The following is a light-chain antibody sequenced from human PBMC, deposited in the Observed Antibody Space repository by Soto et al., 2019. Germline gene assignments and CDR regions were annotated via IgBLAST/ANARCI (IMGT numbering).Light chain of an antibody. CDR2: GAS. CDR3: HQYGSSGT. Sequence: EIVLTQSPGTLSLSPGEGATLSCRASQSVSNNYLAWYQQKPGQAPRLLIYGASNRATGIPDRFSGSGSGTDFTLTSSRLEPEDFALYYCHQYGSSGTSGQATNVDSK. CDR1: QSVSNNY. V-gene: IGKV3-20*01. J-gene: IGKJ1*01.